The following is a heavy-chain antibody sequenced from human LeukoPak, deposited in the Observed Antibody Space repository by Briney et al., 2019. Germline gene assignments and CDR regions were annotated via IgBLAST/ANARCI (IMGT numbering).Heavy chain of an antibody. J-gene: IGHJ4*02. CDR3: AIPRGCSSTSCSIYYFDY. Sequence: SVKVSCKASGGTFSSYAISWVRQAPGQGLEWMGWIIPIFGTANYAQKFQGRVTITADESTSTAYMELSSLRSEDTAVYYCAIPRGCSSTSCSIYYFDYWGQGTLVTVSS. CDR1: GGTFSSYA. D-gene: IGHD2-2*01. CDR2: IIPIFGTA. V-gene: IGHV1-69*13.